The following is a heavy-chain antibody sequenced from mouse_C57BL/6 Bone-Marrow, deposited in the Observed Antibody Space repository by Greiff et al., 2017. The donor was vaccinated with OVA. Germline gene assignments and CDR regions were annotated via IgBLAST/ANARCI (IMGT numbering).Heavy chain of an antibody. Sequence: QVQLQQSGAELVKPGASVKMSCKASGYTFTSYWITWVKQRPGQGLEWIGDIYPGSGSTNYNEKFKSKATLTVDSSSSTAYMQLSSLTSEDSAVYYCARDSSGYIYYAMDYWGQGTSVTVSS. D-gene: IGHD3-2*02. CDR1: GYTFTSYW. CDR3: ARDSSGYIYYAMDY. V-gene: IGHV1-55*01. J-gene: IGHJ4*01. CDR2: IYPGSGST.